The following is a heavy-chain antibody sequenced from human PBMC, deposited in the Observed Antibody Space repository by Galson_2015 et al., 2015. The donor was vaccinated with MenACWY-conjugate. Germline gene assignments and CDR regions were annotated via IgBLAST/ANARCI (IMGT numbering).Heavy chain of an antibody. J-gene: IGHJ6*02. V-gene: IGHV3-30*04. Sequence: SLRLSCAASGFTFSRHVMHWVRQAPGKGLEWVAVVSYDGSNKHYADSVKGRFTISRDNSKKVLYLQMNSLGPEDTGVYYCAKEMTTETTRVGGMDVWGQGTTVTVSS. CDR1: GFTFSRHV. CDR2: VSYDGSNK. D-gene: IGHD4-17*01. CDR3: AKEMTTETTRVGGMDV.